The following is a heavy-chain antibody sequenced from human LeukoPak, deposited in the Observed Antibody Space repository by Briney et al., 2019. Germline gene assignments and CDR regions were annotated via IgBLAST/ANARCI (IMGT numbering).Heavy chain of an antibody. CDR2: ISGSGGST. Sequence: PGGSLRLSCAASGFTFSSYAMSWVRQAPGKGLEWVSAISGSGGSTYYADSVKGRFTISRGNSKNTLYLQMNSLRAEDTAVYYCAKDGMYQLLRKTYNWFDPWGQGTLVTVSS. V-gene: IGHV3-23*01. J-gene: IGHJ5*02. CDR3: AKDGMYQLLRKTYNWFDP. CDR1: GFTFSSYA. D-gene: IGHD2-2*01.